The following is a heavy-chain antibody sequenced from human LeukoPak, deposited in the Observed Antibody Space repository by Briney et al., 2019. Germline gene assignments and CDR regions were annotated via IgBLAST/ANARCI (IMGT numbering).Heavy chain of an antibody. CDR3: AISTSGWFDP. J-gene: IGHJ5*02. CDR2: IIPILGTA. Sequence: SVKVSCKASGGTFSSYAISGVRQAPGQGLECMGRIIPILGTANYAQKFQVRVTITADKSTSTAYMELSSLRSEDTAVYYCAISTSGWFDPWGQGTLVTVSS. D-gene: IGHD5/OR15-5a*01. CDR1: GGTFSSYA. V-gene: IGHV1-69*04.